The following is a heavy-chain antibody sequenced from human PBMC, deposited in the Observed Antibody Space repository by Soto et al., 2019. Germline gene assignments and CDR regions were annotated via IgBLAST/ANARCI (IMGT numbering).Heavy chain of an antibody. CDR2: IYPGDSDT. CDR3: ARLPDTYYYYYGMDV. Sequence: GESLKISCKGSGYSFTSYWIGWVRQMPGKGLEWMGIIYPGDSDTRYSPSFQGQVTISADKSISTAYLQWSSLKASDTAMYYCARLPDTYYYYYGMDVWGQGITVTVSS. J-gene: IGHJ6*02. D-gene: IGHD2-2*02. CDR1: GYSFTSYW. V-gene: IGHV5-51*01.